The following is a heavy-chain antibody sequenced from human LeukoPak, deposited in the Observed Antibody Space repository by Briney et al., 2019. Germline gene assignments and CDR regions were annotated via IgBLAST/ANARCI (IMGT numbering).Heavy chain of an antibody. V-gene: IGHV4-59*12. CDR1: GGSISSYY. D-gene: IGHD6-13*01. Sequence: PSETLSLTCTVSGGSISSYYWSWIRQPPGKGLEWIGYIYYSGSINYNPSLKSRVTISVDTSKNQFSLKLSSVTAADTAVYYCARGRPYSRLDYWGQGTLVTVSS. CDR2: IYYSGSI. CDR3: ARGRPYSRLDY. J-gene: IGHJ4*02.